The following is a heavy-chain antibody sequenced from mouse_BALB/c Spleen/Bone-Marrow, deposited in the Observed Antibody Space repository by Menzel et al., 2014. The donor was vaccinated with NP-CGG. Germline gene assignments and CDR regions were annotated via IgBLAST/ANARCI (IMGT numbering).Heavy chain of an antibody. CDR1: GFTFSSYT. Sequence: EVKVEESGGGLVQPGGSPKLSCAASGFTFSSYTMSWVRQTPEKRLEWVAYISNGGGSTYYPDTVKGRFTISRDNAKNTLYLQMSSLKSEDTAMYYCARHGYYGSRAMDYWGQGTSVTVSS. CDR3: ARHGYYGSRAMDY. J-gene: IGHJ4*01. CDR2: ISNGGGST. V-gene: IGHV5-12-2*01. D-gene: IGHD1-1*01.